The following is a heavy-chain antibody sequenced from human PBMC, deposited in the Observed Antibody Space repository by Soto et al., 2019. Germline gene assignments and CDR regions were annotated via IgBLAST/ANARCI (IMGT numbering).Heavy chain of an antibody. CDR3: ARAGGYCSGGSCYSLDS. CDR2: IFYSGST. J-gene: IGHJ4*02. D-gene: IGHD2-15*01. Sequence: PSETLSLTCTVSGGSISSYYWSWVRQPPGKGLEWIGYIFYSGSTNYNPSLKSRVTMSVDTSKIQFSLKLNSMTAADTAVYYCARAGGYCSGGSCYSLDSWGRGTLVTVSS. V-gene: IGHV4-59*01. CDR1: GGSISSYY.